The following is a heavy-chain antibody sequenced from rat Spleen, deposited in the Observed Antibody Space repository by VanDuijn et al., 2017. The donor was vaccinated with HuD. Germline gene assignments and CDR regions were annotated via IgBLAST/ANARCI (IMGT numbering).Heavy chain of an antibody. CDR1: GFTFNNYV. D-gene: IGHD1-2*01. J-gene: IGHJ3*01. V-gene: IGHV5-27*01. CDR3: TTRPYYSSLNWFPY. Sequence: EVQLVESGGGLVQPGRSLKLSCAASGFTFNNYVMAWVRQAPTKGLEWVASISPSGGGTWHRDSGKGRFTISRDNAKSTLYLQMDSLRAEDTATYYCTTRPYYSSLNWFPYWGQGTLVTVSS. CDR2: ISPSGGGT.